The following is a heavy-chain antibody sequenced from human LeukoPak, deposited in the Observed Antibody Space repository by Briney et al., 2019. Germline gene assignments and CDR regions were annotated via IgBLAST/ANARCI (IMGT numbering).Heavy chain of an antibody. CDR2: IYYSGST. Sequence: SGTLSLTCTVSGGSISSYYWSWIRQPPGKGLEWIGYIYYSGSTNYNPSLKSRVTISVDTSKNQFSLKLSSVTAADTAVYYCARHRLGFDPWGQGTLVTVSS. V-gene: IGHV4-59*08. D-gene: IGHD3-22*01. CDR1: GGSISSYY. J-gene: IGHJ5*02. CDR3: ARHRLGFDP.